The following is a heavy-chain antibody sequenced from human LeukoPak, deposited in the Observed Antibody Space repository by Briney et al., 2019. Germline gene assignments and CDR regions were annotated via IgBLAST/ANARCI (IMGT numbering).Heavy chain of an antibody. D-gene: IGHD6-13*01. J-gene: IGHJ4*02. Sequence: PSETLSLTCTVSGGSISSSISTNYWNWDRQPPGKGLEWIGSIHYSGTTYYNPSLESRATISVDTSKNQFSVKLTSVTAADTAVYYCARKGTIAPTGASHFDYWGQGTLVTVSS. CDR1: GGSISSSISTNY. CDR3: ARKGTIAPTGASHFDY. CDR2: IHYSGTT. V-gene: IGHV4-39*01.